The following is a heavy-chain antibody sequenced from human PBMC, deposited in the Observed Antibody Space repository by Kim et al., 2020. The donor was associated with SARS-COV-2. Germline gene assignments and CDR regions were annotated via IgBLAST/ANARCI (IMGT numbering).Heavy chain of an antibody. V-gene: IGHV1-3*01. CDR3: ARYREAAAGLFDY. CDR1: GYTFTSYA. J-gene: IGHJ4*02. Sequence: ASVKVSCKASGYTFTSYAMHWVRQAPGQRLEWMGWINAGNGNTKYSQKFQGRVTITRDTSASTAYMELSSLRSEDTAVYYCARYREAAAGLFDYWGQGTLVTVSS. CDR2: INAGNGNT. D-gene: IGHD6-13*01.